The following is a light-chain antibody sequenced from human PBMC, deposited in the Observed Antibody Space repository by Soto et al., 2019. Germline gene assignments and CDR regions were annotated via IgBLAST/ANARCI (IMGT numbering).Light chain of an antibody. J-gene: IGKJ5*01. CDR1: QSVGSY. CDR3: QQRSDWPPLT. Sequence: EIVLTQYPATLSLSPGERATLSCRASQSVGSYLAWYQQKPGQAPRLLIYDASSRAAGIPARFSGSGSGTDFTLTISSLEAEDFAVYFCQQRSDWPPLTFGQGTRLEIK. CDR2: DAS. V-gene: IGKV3-11*01.